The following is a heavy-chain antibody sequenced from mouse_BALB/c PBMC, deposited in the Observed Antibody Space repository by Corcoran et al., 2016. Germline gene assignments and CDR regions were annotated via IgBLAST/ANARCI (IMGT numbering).Heavy chain of an antibody. D-gene: IGHD4-1*02. CDR1: GYTFTDYN. CDR2: INPNNGGT. J-gene: IGHJ3*01. Sequence: EVLLQQSGPELVKPGASVKIPCKASGYTFTDYNMDWVKQSHGKSLEWIGDINPNNGGTIYNQKFKGKATLTVDKSSSTAYTELRSLTSEDTAVYYCARSNWSWFAYWGQGTLVTVSA. V-gene: IGHV1-18*01. CDR3: ARSNWSWFAY.